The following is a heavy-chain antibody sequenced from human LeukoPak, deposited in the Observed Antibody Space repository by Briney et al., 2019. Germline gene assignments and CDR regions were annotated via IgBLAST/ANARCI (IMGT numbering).Heavy chain of an antibody. CDR2: INSDGSST. CDR1: GFTFSSSW. D-gene: IGHD3-10*02. J-gene: IGHJ5*02. V-gene: IGHV3-74*01. CDR3: AREVYARGELRNWFDP. Sequence: GGSLRLSCAASGFTFSSSWMHWVRQAPGKGLVWVSRINSDGSSTTYADSVKGRFTISRDNVKNTLYLQMNSLRAEDTAVYYCAREVYARGELRNWFDPWGQGTLVTVSS.